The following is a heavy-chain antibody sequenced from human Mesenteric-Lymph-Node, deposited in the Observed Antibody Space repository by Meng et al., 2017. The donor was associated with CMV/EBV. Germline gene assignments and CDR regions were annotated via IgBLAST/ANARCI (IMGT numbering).Heavy chain of an antibody. V-gene: IGHV3-53*01. J-gene: IGHJ6*02. CDR1: GLTVSRNY. Sequence: GESLTLSCVASGLTVSRNYMSWVRQAPGKGLEWVSGIYSVGGTYYADSVKGRFSISRDNHKNTLYLQMNSLRAEDTAIYYCAKSMGFMEWLSRDIYYHGLDVWGQGTTVTVSS. CDR2: IYSVGGT. CDR3: AKSMGFMEWLSRDIYYHGLDV. D-gene: IGHD3-3*01.